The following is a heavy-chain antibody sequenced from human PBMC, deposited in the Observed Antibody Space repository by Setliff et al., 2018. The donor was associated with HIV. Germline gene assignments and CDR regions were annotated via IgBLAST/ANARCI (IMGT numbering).Heavy chain of an antibody. CDR3: TRVDYDFWSGPMTRYYFDY. V-gene: IGHV3-49*04. J-gene: IGHJ4*02. CDR1: GFNFGDYA. Sequence: GGSLRLSCTASGFNFGDYAMSWVRQAPGKGLEWVGFIRSKAYGGTTEYAASVKGRFTISRDDSKSVAYLQMNSLKTEDTAVYYCTRVDYDFWSGPMTRYYFDYWGQGTLVTVSS. D-gene: IGHD3-3*01. CDR2: IRSKAYGGTT.